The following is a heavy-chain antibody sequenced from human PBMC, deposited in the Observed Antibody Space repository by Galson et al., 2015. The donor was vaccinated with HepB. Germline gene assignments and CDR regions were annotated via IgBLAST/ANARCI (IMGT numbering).Heavy chain of an antibody. CDR2: IYYRGST. CDR1: GGSISSYY. D-gene: IGHD2-21*02. J-gene: IGHJ6*02. Sequence: ETLSLTCTVSGGSISSYYWNWIRQPPGKELEWIGYIYYRGSTNYNPSLKSRVTISVDTSKNQISLKLSSVTAADTAVYYCATTHDCGGDCYSSYYYGLDVWGQGTTVTVSS. V-gene: IGHV4-59*01. CDR3: ATTHDCGGDCYSSYYYGLDV.